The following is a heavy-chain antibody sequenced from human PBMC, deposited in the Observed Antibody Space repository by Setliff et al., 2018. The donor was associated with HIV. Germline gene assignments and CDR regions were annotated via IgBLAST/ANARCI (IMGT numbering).Heavy chain of an antibody. CDR2: IYTSRGT. D-gene: IGHD6-13*01. CDR1: GGSISGYH. Sequence: SETLSLTCTVSGGSISGYHWNWLRQTPGRGLEWIGYIYTSRGTNYNHSLRTRVIISVDTSNQFSLKLSSVTAADAAVYYCARSPSYRSSWEYYFGYWGQGILVTVSS. J-gene: IGHJ4*02. V-gene: IGHV4-4*09. CDR3: ARSPSYRSSWEYYFGY.